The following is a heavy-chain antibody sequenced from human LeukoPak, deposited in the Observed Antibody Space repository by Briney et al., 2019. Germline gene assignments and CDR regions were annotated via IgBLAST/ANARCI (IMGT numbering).Heavy chain of an antibody. Sequence: GGSLRLSCAASGFTFSSYSMNWVRQAPGKGLEWVSYISSSSSTIYYADSVKGRFTISRDNAKNSLYLQMNSLRAEDTAVYYCARGTWSAGMNMRGYYFDYWGQGALVTVSS. CDR1: GFTFSSYS. CDR2: ISSSSSTI. CDR3: ARGTWSAGMNMRGYYFDY. J-gene: IGHJ4*02. D-gene: IGHD6-19*01. V-gene: IGHV3-48*01.